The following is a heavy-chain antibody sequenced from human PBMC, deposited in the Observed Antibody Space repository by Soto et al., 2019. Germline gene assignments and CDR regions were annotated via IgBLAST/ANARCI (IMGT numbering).Heavy chain of an antibody. CDR1: GYTFTSYA. J-gene: IGHJ6*02. D-gene: IGHD2-2*01. V-gene: IGHV1-3*01. Sequence: ASVKVSCKASGYTFTSYAMHWVRQAPGQRLEWMGWINAGNGNTKYSQKFKGRVTITRDTSASTAYMELRSMRSDDTAVYYCARGRYCSSTSCYGPRAPYYYYYYGMDVWGQGTTVTVSS. CDR2: INAGNGNT. CDR3: ARGRYCSSTSCYGPRAPYYYYYYGMDV.